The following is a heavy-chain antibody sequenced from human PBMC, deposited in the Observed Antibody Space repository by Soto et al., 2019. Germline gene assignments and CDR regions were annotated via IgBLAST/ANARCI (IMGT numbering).Heavy chain of an antibody. CDR1: GGTFSSYT. Sequence: QVQLVQSGAEVKKPGSSVKVSCKASGGTFSSYTISWVRQAPGQGLEWMGRIIPNLGIANYAQKFQGRVTITADKSTSTAYMELSSLRSEDTAVYYCARYPSAGDSAGYWGQGTLVTVSS. J-gene: IGHJ4*02. D-gene: IGHD2-21*01. CDR2: IIPNLGIA. CDR3: ARYPSAGDSAGY. V-gene: IGHV1-69*02.